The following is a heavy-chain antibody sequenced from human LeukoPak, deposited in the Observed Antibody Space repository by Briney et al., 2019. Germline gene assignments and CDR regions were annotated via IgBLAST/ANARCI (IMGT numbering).Heavy chain of an antibody. CDR1: GASISSSSYY. CDR2: VNYSGTT. CDR3: ARLITTVDGNWFDP. Sequence: SETLSLTCTVSGASISSSSYYWVWVRQPPGKGLEWIGSVNYSGTTYYSASLKSRVAISMDTSKNQFSLRPTSVTAADTAVYYCARLITTVDGNWFDPWGQGTLVTVSS. D-gene: IGHD2/OR15-2a*01. J-gene: IGHJ5*02. V-gene: IGHV4-39*01.